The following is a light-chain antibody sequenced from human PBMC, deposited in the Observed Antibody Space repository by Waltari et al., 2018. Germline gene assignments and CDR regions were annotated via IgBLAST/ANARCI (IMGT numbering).Light chain of an antibody. J-gene: IGLJ3*02. CDR3: QSFDSNVRGGVV. CDR1: SSNIGAGHD. V-gene: IGLV1-40*01. Sequence: QSILTQPTSVSGAPGQRVTISCPGSSSNIGAGHDVHWYQAFPGTAPKLLIYGNNNRPSGVPDRFSGSKSGSSASVAINGLQAEDEADYYCQSFDSNVRGGVVFGGGTK. CDR2: GNN.